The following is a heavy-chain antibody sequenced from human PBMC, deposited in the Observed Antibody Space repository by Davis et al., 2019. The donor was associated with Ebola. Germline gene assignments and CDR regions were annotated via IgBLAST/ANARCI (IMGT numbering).Heavy chain of an antibody. CDR2: ISSSSSTI. CDR3: ARVQGPFSGSYGFDY. CDR1: GFTFSSYS. D-gene: IGHD1-26*01. V-gene: IGHV3-48*02. Sequence: PGGSLRLSCAASGFTFSSYSMNWVRQAPGKGLEWVSYISSSSSTIYYADSVKGRFTISRDNAKNSLYLQMNSLRDEDTAVYYCARVQGPFSGSYGFDYWGQGTLVTVSS. J-gene: IGHJ4*02.